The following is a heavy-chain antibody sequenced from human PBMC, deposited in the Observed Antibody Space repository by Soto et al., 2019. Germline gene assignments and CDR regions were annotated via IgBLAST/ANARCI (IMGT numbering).Heavy chain of an antibody. CDR2: INHSGST. CDR1: GGSLSGYY. Sequence: SETLSLTCAVYGGSLSGYYWSWIRQPPGKGLEWIGEINHSGSTNYNPSLKSRFTISVDTSKNQFSLKLSSVTAADTAVYYCARPRHDSSGYLAFDIWGQGTMVS. D-gene: IGHD3-22*01. CDR3: ARPRHDSSGYLAFDI. J-gene: IGHJ3*02. V-gene: IGHV4-34*01.